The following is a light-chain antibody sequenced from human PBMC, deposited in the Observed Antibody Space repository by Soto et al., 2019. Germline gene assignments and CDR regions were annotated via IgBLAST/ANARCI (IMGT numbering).Light chain of an antibody. CDR1: SSNIGSNT. CDR2: SDN. Sequence: QSVLTQPPSASGTPGQRVTISCSGSSSNIGSNTVNWYQQLPGTAPKVLIYSDNQRPSGVPDRFSGSKSGTSASLAISGLQSEDEADYYCAAWDDILNAYVFXTGTKVTVL. CDR3: AAWDDILNAYV. J-gene: IGLJ1*01. V-gene: IGLV1-44*01.